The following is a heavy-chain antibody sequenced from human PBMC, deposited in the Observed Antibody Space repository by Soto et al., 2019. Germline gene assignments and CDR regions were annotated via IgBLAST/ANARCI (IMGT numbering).Heavy chain of an antibody. CDR2: IYYSGST. J-gene: IGHJ4*02. CDR1: GGSISSGGYY. V-gene: IGHV4-31*03. D-gene: IGHD2-21*02. Sequence: SETLSLTCTVSGGSISSGGYYWSWIRQHPGKGLEWIGYIYYSGSTYYNPSLKSRVTISVDTSKNQFSLKLSSVTAADTAVYYCARGRGFVVVTATSFDYWGQGTLVTAPQ. CDR3: ARGRGFVVVTATSFDY.